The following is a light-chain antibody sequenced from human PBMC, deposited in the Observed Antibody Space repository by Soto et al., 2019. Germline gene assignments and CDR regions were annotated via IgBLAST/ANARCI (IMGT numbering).Light chain of an antibody. J-gene: IGKJ5*01. CDR3: QQYSTYPLT. Sequence: DIQMTQSPSTLSASVGDRVTITCRASQSISSLLAWYQQKPGRAPTLLIYKASTLESGVPSRFSGYTSGTEFTLTISSLQPDDFATYYCQQYSTYPLTFGQGTRLEIK. CDR1: QSISSL. V-gene: IGKV1-5*03. CDR2: KAS.